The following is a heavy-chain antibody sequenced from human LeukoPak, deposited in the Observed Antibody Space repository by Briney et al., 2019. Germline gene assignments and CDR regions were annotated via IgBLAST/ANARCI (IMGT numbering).Heavy chain of an antibody. CDR3: ARPAVAGLRAGGYDY. D-gene: IGHD6-19*01. CDR1: GFSFSSYW. CDR2: ISSDGSIV. J-gene: IGHJ4*02. V-gene: IGHV3-74*01. Sequence: GGSLRLSCAASGFSFSSYWMHWVRQAPGKGLVWVSRISSDGSIVNYADSVKGRFTISRDNAKNTLYLQMNSLRVEDTAVYYCARPAVAGLRAGGYDYWGQGTLVTVSS.